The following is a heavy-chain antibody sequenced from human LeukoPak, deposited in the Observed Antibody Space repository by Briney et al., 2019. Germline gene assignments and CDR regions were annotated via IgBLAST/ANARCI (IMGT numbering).Heavy chain of an antibody. D-gene: IGHD4-17*01. CDR3: ARQADYGSFEI. J-gene: IGHJ3*02. Sequence: SETLSLTCTVSGGSISSSSYYWSWIRQPAGKGLEWIGRIYTSGSANYNPSLKSRVTLSVDTSKNQFSLKLSSVTAADTAVYYCARQADYGSFEIWGQGTMVTVSS. CDR2: IYTSGSA. V-gene: IGHV4-61*02. CDR1: GGSISSSSYY.